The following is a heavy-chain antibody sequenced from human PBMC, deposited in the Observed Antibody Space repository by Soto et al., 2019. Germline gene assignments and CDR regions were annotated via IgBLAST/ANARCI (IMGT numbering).Heavy chain of an antibody. V-gene: IGHV3-33*01. J-gene: IGHJ6*02. CDR1: GFTFRNSG. D-gene: IGHD4-4*01. Sequence: QVNLVQSGGGLVQPGRSLRLSCEASGFTFRNSGMEWIRQAPGKGLEWVARIWYDGSSQYYADSVKGRFTISIDNSKNTLYMEMNSVRVEDTAVYYCARDMDSNYDGMDVWGQGTTVIVSS. CDR2: IWYDGSSQ. CDR3: ARDMDSNYDGMDV.